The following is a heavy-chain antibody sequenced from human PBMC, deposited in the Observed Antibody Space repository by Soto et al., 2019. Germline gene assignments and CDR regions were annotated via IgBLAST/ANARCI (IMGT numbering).Heavy chain of an antibody. J-gene: IGHJ6*02. CDR1: GFTFSSYA. D-gene: IGHD6-6*01. V-gene: IGHV3-43*01. Sequence: GGSLRLSCAASGFTFSSYAMHWVRQAPGKGLEWVSLISWDGGSTYYADSVKGRFTISRDNSKNSLYLQMNSLRTEDTALYYCAKVAIGYSSSSFAYYYYYYGMDVWGQGTTVTVSS. CDR2: ISWDGGST. CDR3: AKVAIGYSSSSFAYYYYYYGMDV.